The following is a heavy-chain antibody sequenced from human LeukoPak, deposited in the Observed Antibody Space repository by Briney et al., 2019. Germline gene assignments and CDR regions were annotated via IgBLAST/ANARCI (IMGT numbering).Heavy chain of an antibody. CDR3: AGGTITFGGVIGR. J-gene: IGHJ4*02. D-gene: IGHD3-16*02. CDR1: GYTFTDYY. Sequence: ASVKVSCKVSGYTFTDYYMHWVQQAPGKGLEWMGLVDPEDGETIYAEKFQGRVTITADTSTDTAYMELSSLISEDTAVYYCAGGTITFGGVIGRWGQGTLVTVSS. V-gene: IGHV1-69-2*01. CDR2: VDPEDGET.